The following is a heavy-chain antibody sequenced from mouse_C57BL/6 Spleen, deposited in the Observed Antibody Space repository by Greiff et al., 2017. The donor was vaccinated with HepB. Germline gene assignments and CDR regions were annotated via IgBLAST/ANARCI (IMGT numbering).Heavy chain of an antibody. CDR3: ANYYGSSYKAWFAY. J-gene: IGHJ3*01. V-gene: IGHV1-59*01. CDR1: GYTFTSYW. Sequence: QVQLQQPGAELVRPGTSVKLSCKASGYTFTSYWMHWVKQRPGQGLEWIGVIDPSDSYTNYNQKFKGKATLTVDTSSSTAYMQLINLTSEDSAVYYCANYYGSSYKAWFAYWGQGTLVTVSA. D-gene: IGHD1-1*01. CDR2: IDPSDSYT.